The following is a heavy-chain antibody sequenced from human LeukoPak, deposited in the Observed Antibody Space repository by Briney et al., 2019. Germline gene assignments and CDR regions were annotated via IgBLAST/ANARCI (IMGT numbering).Heavy chain of an antibody. V-gene: IGHV3-48*03. J-gene: IGHJ4*02. D-gene: IGHD3-3*01. CDR3: ARDRLFWSGILDY. Sequence: GGSLRLSCAASGFTFSSYEMNWVRQAPGTGLEWVSYISSSGNTIYYADSVKGRFTISRDNAKNSLYLQMNSLRAEDTAVYYCARDRLFWSGILDYWGQGTLVTVSS. CDR2: ISSSGNTI. CDR1: GFTFSSYE.